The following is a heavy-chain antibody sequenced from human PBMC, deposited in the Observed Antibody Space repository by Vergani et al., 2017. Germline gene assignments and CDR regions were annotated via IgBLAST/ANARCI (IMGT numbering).Heavy chain of an antibody. Sequence: EVQLVESGGGLVKPGGSLRLSCAASGFTFSSYSMNWVRQAPGKGLEWVSAISSSSSYIYYADSVKGRFTISRDNAKNSLYLQMNSLRAEDTAVYYCARDETYSGSFGYWGQGTLVTVSS. J-gene: IGHJ4*02. CDR1: GFTFSSYS. CDR3: ARDETYSGSFGY. D-gene: IGHD6-6*01. V-gene: IGHV3-21*01. CDR2: ISSSSSYI.